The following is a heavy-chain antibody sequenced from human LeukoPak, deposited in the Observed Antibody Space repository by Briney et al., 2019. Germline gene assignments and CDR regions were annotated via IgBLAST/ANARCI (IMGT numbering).Heavy chain of an antibody. V-gene: IGHV4-59*01. Sequence: SETLSLTCTVSGDSINNNYWSWIRQSPGKGLEWIGYIYDSGSTKYNPPLKSRVTFSVDTSKSLFSLKLTSLTAADTAVYYCATCRDEFGGYGFTSWGQGTLVTVSS. CDR2: IYDSGST. CDR3: ATCRDEFGGYGFTS. D-gene: IGHD5-12*01. CDR1: GDSINNNY. J-gene: IGHJ5*02.